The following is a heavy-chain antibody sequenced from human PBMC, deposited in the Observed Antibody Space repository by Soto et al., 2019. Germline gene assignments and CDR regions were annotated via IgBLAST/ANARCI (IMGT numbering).Heavy chain of an antibody. CDR3: AAGSNYYYYYGMDV. Sequence: GASVKVSCKASGFTFTSSAVQWVRQARGQRLEWIGWIVVGSGNTNYAQKFQERVTITRDMSTSTAYMELSSLRSEDTAVYYCAAGSNYYYYYGMDVWGQGTTVTV. J-gene: IGHJ6*02. V-gene: IGHV1-58*01. CDR1: GFTFTSSA. CDR2: IVVGSGNT.